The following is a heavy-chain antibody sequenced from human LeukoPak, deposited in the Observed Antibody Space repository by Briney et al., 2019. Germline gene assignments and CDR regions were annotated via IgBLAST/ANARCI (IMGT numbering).Heavy chain of an antibody. D-gene: IGHD6-13*01. CDR3: GRGGGDHSSSLLVSGDDY. CDR1: GYTFTGYY. V-gene: IGHV1-2*02. CDR2: INPDSGGT. J-gene: IGHJ4*02. Sequence: GASVKVSCKASGYTFTGYYLHWVRQAPGQGLEWMGWINPDSGGTDYAQKFQGSVTMTRDTSISTAYMELSRLRSDDTAVYYCGRGGGDHSSSLLVSGDDYWGQGTLVTVSS.